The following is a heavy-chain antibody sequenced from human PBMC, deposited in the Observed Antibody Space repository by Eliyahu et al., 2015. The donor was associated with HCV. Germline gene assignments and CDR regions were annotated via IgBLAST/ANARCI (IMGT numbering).Heavy chain of an antibody. CDR1: GXTFGXYT. CDR2: IRSKTNGGTT. V-gene: IGHV3-49*05. J-gene: IGHJ6*03. D-gene: IGHD3-9*01. CDR3: TRVSSYYNILTGYLNYYYYFMDV. Sequence: EVQLVESGGGLVKPGRSLRLSCTASGXTFGXYTXSWFRQAPGKGLEWVXFIRSKTNGGTTEYAASLKGRFTVSRDDSKSLAYLQLNGLNTEDTAVYYCTRVSSYYNILTGYLNYYYYFMDVWGKGTTVTVSS.